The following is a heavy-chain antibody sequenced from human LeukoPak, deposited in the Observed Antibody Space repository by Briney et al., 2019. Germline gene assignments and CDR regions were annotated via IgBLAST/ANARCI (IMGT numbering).Heavy chain of an antibody. V-gene: IGHV4-4*07. CDR1: GGSIRSYS. J-gene: IGHJ3*02. CDR3: ATANCGGDCFALDI. D-gene: IGHD2-21*01. CDR2: ISPSGST. Sequence: SETLSLTCTVSGGSIRSYSWSWIRQPAGKGLEWIGRISPSGSTNHNPSLKSRVTMSVDTSKNQFSLKLSSVTAADTAVYYCATANCGGDCFALDIWGQGTMVTVSS.